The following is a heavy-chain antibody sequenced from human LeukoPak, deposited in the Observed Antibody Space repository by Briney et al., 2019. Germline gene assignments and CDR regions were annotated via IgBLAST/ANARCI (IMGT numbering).Heavy chain of an antibody. CDR3: ARNLIPEQLVLNF. CDR1: GGSISSYY. Sequence: SETLSLTCSVSGGSISSYYWSWVRQAPGKGLEWIGYIYDSGDTSYNPSLKSRVTMSVDTSKNQFSLNLKSVTPEDTAVYYCARNLIPEQLVLNFWGQGTLVTVSS. CDR2: IYDSGDT. J-gene: IGHJ4*02. D-gene: IGHD6-13*01. V-gene: IGHV4-59*01.